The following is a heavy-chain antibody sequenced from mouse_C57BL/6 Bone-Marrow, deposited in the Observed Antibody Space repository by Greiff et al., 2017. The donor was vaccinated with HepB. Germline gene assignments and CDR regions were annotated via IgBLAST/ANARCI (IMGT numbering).Heavy chain of an antibody. CDR3: ATGSSSYWYFDV. D-gene: IGHD1-1*01. J-gene: IGHJ1*03. V-gene: IGHV1-50*01. CDR1: GYTFTSYW. CDR2: IDPSDSYT. Sequence: VQLQQSGAELVKPGASVKLSCKASGYTFTSYWMQWVKQRPGQGLEWIGEIDPSDSYTNYNQKFKGKATLTVDTSSSTAYMQLSSLTSEDSAVYYCATGSSSYWYFDVWGTGTTVTVSS.